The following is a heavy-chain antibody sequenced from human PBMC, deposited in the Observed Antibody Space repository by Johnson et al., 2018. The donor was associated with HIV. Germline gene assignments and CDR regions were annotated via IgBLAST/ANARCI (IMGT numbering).Heavy chain of an antibody. D-gene: IGHD6-6*01. CDR2: TSYDGSNK. J-gene: IGHJ3*02. CDR3: ARDLTEYSSSADAFDI. Sequence: QVQLVESGGGVVQPGRSLRLSCAASGFTFSSYDIHWVRQAPGKGLEWVAGTSYDGSNKYYADSVKGRFTISRDTSKNTLYLQMNSLRAEDTAVYYCARDLTEYSSSADAFDIWGQGTMVTVSS. CDR1: GFTFSSYD. V-gene: IGHV3-30*04.